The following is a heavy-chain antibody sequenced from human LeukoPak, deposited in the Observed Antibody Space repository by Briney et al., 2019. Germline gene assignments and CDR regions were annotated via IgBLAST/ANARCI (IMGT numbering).Heavy chain of an antibody. CDR3: AKQYSGYDYYYYYGMDV. Sequence: PGGSLRLSCAASGFTFSSYPMHWVRQAPGKGLEWVAVISYDGSNKDYADSVKGRVTISRDNSKNTLYMQMNSLRADDAAVYYCAKQYSGYDYYYYYGMDVWGQGTTVTVSS. CDR1: GFTFSSYP. V-gene: IGHV3-30-3*02. D-gene: IGHD5-12*01. CDR2: ISYDGSNK. J-gene: IGHJ6*02.